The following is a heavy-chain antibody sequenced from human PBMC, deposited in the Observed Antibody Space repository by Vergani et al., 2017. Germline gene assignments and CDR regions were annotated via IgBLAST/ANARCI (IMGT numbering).Heavy chain of an antibody. J-gene: IGHJ4*02. V-gene: IGHV4-30-2*01. CDR2: IYHSGST. Sequence: QLQLQESGSGLVKPSQTLSLTCAVSGGSISSGGYSWSLIRQPPGKGLEWIGYIYHSGSTYYNPSLKSRVTISVDRSKNQFSLKLSSVTAADTAVYYCARPLDSYDILTGYYPFDYWGQGTLVTVSS. CDR3: ARPLDSYDILTGYYPFDY. D-gene: IGHD3-9*01. CDR1: GGSISSGGYS.